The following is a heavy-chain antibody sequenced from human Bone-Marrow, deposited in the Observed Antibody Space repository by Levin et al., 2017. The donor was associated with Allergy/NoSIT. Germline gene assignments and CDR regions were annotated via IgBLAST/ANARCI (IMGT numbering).Heavy chain of an antibody. CDR2: IKTNGDGETT. D-gene: IGHD1/OR15-1a*01. CDR1: GYTFSDAW. V-gene: IGHV3-15*07. CDR3: TTGANWHIGLDY. J-gene: IGHJ4*02. Sequence: PGGSLRLSCAASGYTFSDAWMNWVRQAPGEGLEWVGRIKTNGDGETTHYAAPVKGRFTISRDDSKSTLYLQMNSLQTEDTAVFYCTTGANWHIGLDYWGQGTLVTVSS.